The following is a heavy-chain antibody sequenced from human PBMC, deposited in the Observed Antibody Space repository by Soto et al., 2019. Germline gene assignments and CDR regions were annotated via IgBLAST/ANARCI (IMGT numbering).Heavy chain of an antibody. Sequence: GASVKVSCKASGYTFTSYAMHWVRQAPGQRLEWMGWINAGNGNTKYSQKFQGRVTITRDTSASTAYMELSSLRSEDTAVYYCASRYCSGGSCYPGGNWFDPWGQGTLVTVSS. J-gene: IGHJ5*02. V-gene: IGHV1-3*01. D-gene: IGHD2-15*01. CDR3: ASRYCSGGSCYPGGNWFDP. CDR2: INAGNGNT. CDR1: GYTFTSYA.